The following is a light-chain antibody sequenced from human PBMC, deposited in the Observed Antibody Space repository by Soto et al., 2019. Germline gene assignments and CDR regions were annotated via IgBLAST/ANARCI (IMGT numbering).Light chain of an antibody. J-gene: IGKJ4*01. V-gene: IGKV3-15*01. Sequence: EIVMTQSPATLSVSPGDRATLSCRASQSVYSNFAWYQQKPGQAPRLLIYHASTRATGIPAMFSGGGSGTEFTLTISSLQSEDFAVYYCQQYTKWPLTFGGGTKVEIK. CDR3: QQYTKWPLT. CDR2: HAS. CDR1: QSVYSN.